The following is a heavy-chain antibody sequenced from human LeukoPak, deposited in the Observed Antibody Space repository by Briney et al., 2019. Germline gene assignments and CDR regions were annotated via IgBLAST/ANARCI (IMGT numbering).Heavy chain of an antibody. CDR1: GFTFSSYW. Sequence: HPGGSLRLSCAASGFTFSSYWMHWVRQAPGRGLVWVSRINSDGSSTSYADSVKGRFTISRDNAKNTLYLQMNSLRAEDTAVYYCARRSGSYYIWFDPWGQGTLVTVSS. J-gene: IGHJ5*02. CDR3: ARRSGSYYIWFDP. V-gene: IGHV3-74*01. D-gene: IGHD1-26*01. CDR2: INSDGSST.